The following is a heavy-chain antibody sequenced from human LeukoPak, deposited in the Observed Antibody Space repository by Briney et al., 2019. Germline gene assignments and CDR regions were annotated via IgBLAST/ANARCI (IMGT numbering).Heavy chain of an antibody. Sequence: PSETLSLTCTVSGGSISISGYYWAWIRQPPGKGPEWIGSIFYTGTTYYNPSLKSRVTISVDTSKNQFSLKLSSVTAADTAVYYCARGRGLRFLYPHSSVYFDYWGQGTLVTVSS. D-gene: IGHD3-3*01. CDR2: IFYTGTT. CDR3: ARGRGLRFLYPHSSVYFDY. CDR1: GGSISISGYY. J-gene: IGHJ4*02. V-gene: IGHV4-39*07.